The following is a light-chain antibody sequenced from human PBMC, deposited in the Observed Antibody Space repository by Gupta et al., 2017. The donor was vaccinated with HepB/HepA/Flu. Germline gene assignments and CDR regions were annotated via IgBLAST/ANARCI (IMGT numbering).Light chain of an antibody. CDR3: CSYAGSNYV. CDR2: EVN. V-gene: IGLV2-23*02. J-gene: IGLJ1*01. CDR1: SSDVGFYNL. Sequence: SALTQSAYVSAPPGQSITISCTGTSSDVGFYNLVSWYQQHPGKAPKRMIYEVNKRPSGVSDRFSGSKSGNTASLTISGLQSEDEADYYCCSYAGSNYVFGSGTKVTVL.